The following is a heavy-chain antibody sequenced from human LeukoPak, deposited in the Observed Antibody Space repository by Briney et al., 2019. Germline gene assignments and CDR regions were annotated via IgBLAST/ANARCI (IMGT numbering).Heavy chain of an antibody. D-gene: IGHD6-19*01. CDR1: GYTFTNYG. V-gene: IGHV1-18*01. CDR2: ISDYNGNT. Sequence: GASVKVSCKASGYTFTNYGISWVRQAPGQGLEWKGWISDYNGNTNYAQKIQGRVTMTTDTSTSTAYMELRSLRSDDTAVYYCARGRPLAGKSFDPWGQGTLVTVSS. J-gene: IGHJ5*02. CDR3: ARGRPLAGKSFDP.